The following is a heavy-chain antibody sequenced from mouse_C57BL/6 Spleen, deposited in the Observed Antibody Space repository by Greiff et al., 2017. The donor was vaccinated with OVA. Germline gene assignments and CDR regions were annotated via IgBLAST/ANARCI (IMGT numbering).Heavy chain of an antibody. CDR3: ARRYYDSWYFDV. D-gene: IGHD2-4*01. CDR2: INPNNGGT. J-gene: IGHJ1*03. V-gene: IGHV1-26*01. Sequence: VQLQQSGPELVKPGASVKISCKASGYTFTDYYMNWVTQSHGKSLEWIGDINPNNGGTSYNQKFKGKATLTVDKSSSTAYMELRSLTSEDSAVYYCARRYYDSWYFDVWGTGTTVTVSS. CDR1: GYTFTDYY.